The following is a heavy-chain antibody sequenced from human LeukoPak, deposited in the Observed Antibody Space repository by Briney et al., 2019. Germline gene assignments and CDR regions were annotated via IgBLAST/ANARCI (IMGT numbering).Heavy chain of an antibody. CDR2: MSSDGIKS. V-gene: IGHV3-30*04. D-gene: IGHD3-10*01. J-gene: IGHJ4*02. Sequence: GGSLILSCATSGFTFRMSGVHWVRQAPGKGLEWVALMSSDGIKSYYADSVKGRFTVSRDTSKDIVYLQMNSLSADDTGIYYCAKDHAGSGRAFEYWGQGTLLTVSS. CDR1: GFTFRMSG. CDR3: AKDHAGSGRAFEY.